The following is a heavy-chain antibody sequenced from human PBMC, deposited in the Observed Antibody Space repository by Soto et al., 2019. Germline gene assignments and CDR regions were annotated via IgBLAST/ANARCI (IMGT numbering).Heavy chain of an antibody. CDR1: GFSFSNAW. J-gene: IGHJ4*02. D-gene: IGHD3-10*01. CDR2: IKSRADGGTT. CDR3: TTGSTSTKNY. V-gene: IGHV3-15*01. Sequence: PVGSVRLSCAASGFSFSNAWLSGVRQAPGKGLEWVGRIKSRADGGTTDYTAPVKGRFAISRDDSKNTLYLQMNSLKTEDTAVYYCTTGSTSTKNYWGQGTLVTVSS.